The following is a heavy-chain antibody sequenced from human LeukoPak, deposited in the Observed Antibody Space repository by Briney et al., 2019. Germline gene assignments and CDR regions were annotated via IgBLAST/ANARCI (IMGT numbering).Heavy chain of an antibody. Sequence: ASVKVSCKASGYTFTDYYMHWARQAPGQGLEWMGWINPNSGVTNYAQKFQGRVTMTRDTSISTAYMELSRLRSDDTAVYYCARGVGATGFDPWGQGTLVTVSS. CDR2: INPNSGVT. CDR3: ARGVGATGFDP. V-gene: IGHV1-2*02. D-gene: IGHD1-26*01. CDR1: GYTFTDYY. J-gene: IGHJ5*02.